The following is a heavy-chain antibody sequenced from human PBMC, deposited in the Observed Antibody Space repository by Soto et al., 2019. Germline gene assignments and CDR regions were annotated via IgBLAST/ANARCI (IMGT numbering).Heavy chain of an antibody. J-gene: IGHJ6*02. CDR2: IIPIPGTA. Sequence: QVQLVQSGAEVKKPGSSVKVSRKASGGTFGSYAISWVRQAPGQGLEWMGGIIPIPGTANYAQKFQGRVTIAADESTSTAYMELSSLRSEDTAVYHCARSQGSSTSLEIYYYYYYGMDVWGQGTTVTVSS. D-gene: IGHD2-2*01. CDR3: ARSQGSSTSLEIYYYYYYGMDV. CDR1: GGTFGSYA. V-gene: IGHV1-69*01.